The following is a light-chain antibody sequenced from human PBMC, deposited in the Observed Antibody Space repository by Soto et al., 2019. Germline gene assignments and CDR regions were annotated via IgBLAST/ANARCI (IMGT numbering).Light chain of an antibody. CDR2: RTS. V-gene: IGKV3-15*01. J-gene: IGKJ1*01. CDR3: QQSYSTPWT. Sequence: EIVMTQSPATLSVSPVERATLSCRASQSISSNLAWYQQKPGQAPRLLMFRTSSRATGFPARFSGSGSGTDFTLTISSLQPEDSATYYCQQSYSTPWTFGQGTKVDI. CDR1: QSISSN.